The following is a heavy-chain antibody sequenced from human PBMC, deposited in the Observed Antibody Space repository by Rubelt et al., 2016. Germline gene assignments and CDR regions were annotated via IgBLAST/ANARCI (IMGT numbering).Heavy chain of an antibody. Sequence: EVQVLESGGGLVQPGGSLRLSCAASGFTFSSHAMSWVRQAAGKGLEWVSAISGSGDRTYYADSVKGRFTISRDNAKNTLYLQMNSLRAEDTGVYYCARNAEGYDLWGRGTLVTVSS. CDR3: ARNAEGYDL. J-gene: IGHJ2*01. CDR2: ISGSGDRT. D-gene: IGHD5-24*01. CDR1: GFTFSSHA. V-gene: IGHV3-23*01.